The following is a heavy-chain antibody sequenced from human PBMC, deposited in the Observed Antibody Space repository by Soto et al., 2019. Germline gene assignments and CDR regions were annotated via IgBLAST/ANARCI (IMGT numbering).Heavy chain of an antibody. J-gene: IGHJ6*02. Sequence: QVQLVQSGAEVKKPGASVKVSCKASGYTFTSYGISWVRQAPGQGLEWMGWISAYNGNTNYAQKLQGRVTMTTDTSTSTAYMEPRSLRSDDTAVYYCARDRPVPELIYYYYYGMDVWGQGTTVTVSS. CDR2: ISAYNGNT. CDR3: ARDRPVPELIYYYYYGMDV. D-gene: IGHD3-10*01. V-gene: IGHV1-18*04. CDR1: GYTFTSYG.